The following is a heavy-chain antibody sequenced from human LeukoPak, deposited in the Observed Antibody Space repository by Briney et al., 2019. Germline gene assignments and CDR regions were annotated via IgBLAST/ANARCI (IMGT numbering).Heavy chain of an antibody. CDR3: ARPLSGYSSSLGY. Sequence: SGGTLRLSCAASGFTFSSYGMSWVRQAPGKGLEWVSAISGSGGSTYYADSVKGRFTISRDNAKNTLYLQMNSLRAEDTAVYYCARPLSGYSSSLGYWGQGTLVTVSS. CDR1: GFTFSSYG. D-gene: IGHD6-6*01. V-gene: IGHV3-23*01. CDR2: ISGSGGST. J-gene: IGHJ4*02.